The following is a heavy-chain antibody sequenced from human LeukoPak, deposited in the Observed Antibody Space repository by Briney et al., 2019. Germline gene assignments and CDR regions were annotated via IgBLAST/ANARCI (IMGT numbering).Heavy chain of an antibody. V-gene: IGHV1-24*01. CDR1: GYTLTELS. Sequence: ASVKVSCKVSGYTLTELSMHWVRQAPGKGLEWMGGFDPEDGETIYAQKFQGRVTMTEDTSTDTAYMELSSLRSEDTAVYYCATGGYNWNDVAGWFAPWGQGTLVTVSS. CDR2: FDPEDGET. J-gene: IGHJ5*02. D-gene: IGHD1-1*01. CDR3: ATGGYNWNDVAGWFAP.